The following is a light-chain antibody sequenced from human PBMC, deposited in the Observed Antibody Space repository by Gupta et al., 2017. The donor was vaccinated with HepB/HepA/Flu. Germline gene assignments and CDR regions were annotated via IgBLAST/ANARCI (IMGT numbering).Light chain of an antibody. Sequence: QTVVTQEQSFSVSPGGTVTLTCGLSSGSVSTSYYPSWYQQTPGQATRTLMYNTNTRSSGVPDRFAGSILGNKAALTITGAQADDESDYYCVLYMGRGISMFGGGTKLTVL. CDR1: SGSVSTSYY. CDR3: VLYMGRGISM. V-gene: IGLV8-61*01. J-gene: IGLJ3*02. CDR2: NTN.